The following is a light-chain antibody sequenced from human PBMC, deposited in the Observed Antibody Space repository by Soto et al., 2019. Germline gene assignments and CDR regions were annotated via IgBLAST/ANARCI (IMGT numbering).Light chain of an antibody. CDR3: HQSYSPWT. CDR1: QSISSY. V-gene: IGKV1-39*01. CDR2: AAS. Sequence: DIQMTQSPSSLSASVGDRVTITCRASQSISSYLNWYQVKPGKAPRLLIYAASTLQSGVPSRFSGSGSGTEFTLTISSLQPEDFATYYCHQSYSPWTFGQGTKVEIK. J-gene: IGKJ1*01.